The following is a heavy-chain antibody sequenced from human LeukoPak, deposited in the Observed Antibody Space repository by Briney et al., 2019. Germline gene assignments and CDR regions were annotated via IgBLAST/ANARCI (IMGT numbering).Heavy chain of an antibody. V-gene: IGHV3-23*01. Sequence: GGSLRLSCAASGFTFSSYAMSWVRQAPGKGLEWVSAISGGGPPYYADSVKGRFTISRDNSKNPLFLQMDSLRAEDTAVYFCAKGAYNYGGHSDYWGQGTLVTVSS. D-gene: IGHD5-18*01. CDR2: ISGGGPP. J-gene: IGHJ4*02. CDR3: AKGAYNYGGHSDY. CDR1: GFTFSSYA.